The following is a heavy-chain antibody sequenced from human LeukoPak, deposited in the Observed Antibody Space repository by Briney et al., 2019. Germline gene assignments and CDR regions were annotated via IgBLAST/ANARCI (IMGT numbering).Heavy chain of an antibody. D-gene: IGHD3/OR15-3a*01. Sequence: GGSLRLSCAASGFTFSNFWMHWVRQTPGMGLVWVSRINRDGSSTNYVDSVKGRFTISRDNAKNTLYLQMNSLRGEDTAVYYCAKDGPEGKRVFDIWGQGTMVTVSS. CDR2: INRDGSST. CDR3: AKDGPEGKRVFDI. V-gene: IGHV3-74*01. CDR1: GFTFSNFW. J-gene: IGHJ3*02.